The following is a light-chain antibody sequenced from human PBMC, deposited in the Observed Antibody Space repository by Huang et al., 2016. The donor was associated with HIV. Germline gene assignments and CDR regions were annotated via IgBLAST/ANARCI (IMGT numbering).Light chain of an antibody. CDR3: QQYNNWPPIT. J-gene: IGKJ5*01. CDR2: GAS. CDR1: QSVSSN. Sequence: EIVMTQSPVTLSVSPGERATLSCRASQSVSSNLAWYQQKPGQAPRLLISGASPRATGVPARFSGSGSGTEFTLTISSLQSEDFALYYCQQYNNWPPITFGQGTRLEIK. V-gene: IGKV3-15*01.